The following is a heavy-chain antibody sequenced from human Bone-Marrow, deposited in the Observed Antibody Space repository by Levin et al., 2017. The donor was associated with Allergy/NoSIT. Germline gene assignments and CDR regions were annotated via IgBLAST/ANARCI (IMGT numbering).Heavy chain of an antibody. CDR2: INHSGST. V-gene: IGHV4-34*01. J-gene: IGHJ6*02. Sequence: SETLSLTCAVYGGSFSGYYWSWIRQPPGKGLEWIGEINHSGSTNYNPSLKSRVTISVDTSKNQFSLKLSSVTAADTAVYYCAREKGLELRPYYYYGMDVWGQGTTVTVSS. D-gene: IGHD1-7*01. CDR1: GGSFSGYY. CDR3: AREKGLELRPYYYYGMDV.